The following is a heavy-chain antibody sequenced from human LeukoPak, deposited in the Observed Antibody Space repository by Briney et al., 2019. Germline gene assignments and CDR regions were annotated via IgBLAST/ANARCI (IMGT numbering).Heavy chain of an antibody. D-gene: IGHD3-3*01. J-gene: IGHJ4*02. Sequence: SETLSLTCAVYGGSFSGYYWSWIRQPPGKGLEWIGEINHSRSTNYNPSLKSRVTISVDTSKNQFSLKLSSVTAADTAVYYCARDLRDFWSGYPFDYWGQGTLVTVSS. CDR1: GGSFSGYY. CDR3: ARDLRDFWSGYPFDY. CDR2: INHSRST. V-gene: IGHV4-34*01.